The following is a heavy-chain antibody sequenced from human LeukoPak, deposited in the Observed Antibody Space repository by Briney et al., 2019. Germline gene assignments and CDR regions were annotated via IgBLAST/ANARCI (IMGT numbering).Heavy chain of an antibody. CDR3: ARERGPYIVVVPAAYRHGAHYGTDV. J-gene: IGHJ6*04. Sequence: GGSLRLSCAASGFTFSSYWMHWVRQAPGKGLVWVSRINSDGSSTSYADSVKGRFTISRDNAKNTLYLQMNSLRAEDTAVYYCARERGPYIVVVPAAYRHGAHYGTDVWGKGTTVTVSS. V-gene: IGHV3-74*01. D-gene: IGHD2-2*01. CDR2: INSDGSST. CDR1: GFTFSSYW.